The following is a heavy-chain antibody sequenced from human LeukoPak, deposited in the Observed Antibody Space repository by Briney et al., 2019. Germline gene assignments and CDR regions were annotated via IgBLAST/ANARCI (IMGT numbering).Heavy chain of an antibody. J-gene: IGHJ3*02. CDR3: AREGRIGAFDI. CDR1: GGTFSSYA. V-gene: IGHV1-69*04. Sequence: SVKVSCKASGGTFSSYAISWVRQAPGQGLEWMGRIIPILGIANYAQKFQGRVTITADKSTSTAYMELSSLRSEDTAVYYCAREGRIGAFDIWGQGTMVTVSS. CDR2: IIPILGIA. D-gene: IGHD2-15*01.